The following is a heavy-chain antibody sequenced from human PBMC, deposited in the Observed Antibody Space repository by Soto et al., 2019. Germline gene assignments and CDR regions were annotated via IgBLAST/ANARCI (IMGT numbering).Heavy chain of an antibody. J-gene: IGHJ4*02. Sequence: SVKVSCKASGGTFSSYAISWVRQAPGQGLEWMGGITPIFGTANYAQKFQGRVTITADESTSTAYMELSSLRSEDTAVYYCARGDTAMAYDYWGQGTLATVSS. V-gene: IGHV1-69*13. D-gene: IGHD5-18*01. CDR3: ARGDTAMAYDY. CDR2: ITPIFGTA. CDR1: GGTFSSYA.